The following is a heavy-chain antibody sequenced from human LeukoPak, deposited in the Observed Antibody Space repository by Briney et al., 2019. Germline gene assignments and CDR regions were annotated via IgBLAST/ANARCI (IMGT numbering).Heavy chain of an antibody. V-gene: IGHV4-34*09. D-gene: IGHD4-17*01. Sequence: SETLSLTCAVYGGSFSGYYWSWIRQPPGKGLEWIGYIYYSGRTYYNPSLKSRVTISVDTSKNQFSLKLSSVTAADTAVYHCARVRDGDYGYIGFDPWGQGTLVTVSS. CDR3: ARVRDGDYGYIGFDP. CDR2: IYYSGRT. J-gene: IGHJ5*02. CDR1: GGSFSGYY.